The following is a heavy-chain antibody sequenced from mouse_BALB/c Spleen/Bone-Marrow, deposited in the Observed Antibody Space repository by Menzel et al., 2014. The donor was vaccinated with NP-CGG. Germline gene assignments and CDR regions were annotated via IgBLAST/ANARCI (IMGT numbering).Heavy chain of an antibody. J-gene: IGHJ2*01. CDR2: ISGGGSYT. D-gene: IGHD1-1*01. Sequence: EVLLVESGGGLVKPGGSLKLSCAASGFTFSSYGMSWVRQTPEKRLEWVATISGGGSYTYYPDRVKGRFTISRDNAKNNLYLQMSSLRSKDTALYYCARRYGSSYFDYWGQGTPLTVSS. V-gene: IGHV5-9-2*01. CDR3: ARRYGSSYFDY. CDR1: GFTFSSYG.